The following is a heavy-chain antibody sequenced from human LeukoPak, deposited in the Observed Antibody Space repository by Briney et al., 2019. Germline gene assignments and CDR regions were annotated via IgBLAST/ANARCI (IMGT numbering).Heavy chain of an antibody. Sequence: GGSLRLSCAASGFTFSSYWMYWVRQAPGKGLVWVSRINSDGSSTTYADSVKGRFTISRDNAKNTLYLQMNSLTAEDTAVYYCARDTPLANCGGDCYSDAFDIWGQGTMVTVSS. V-gene: IGHV3-74*01. CDR3: ARDTPLANCGGDCYSDAFDI. D-gene: IGHD2-21*02. CDR2: INSDGSST. J-gene: IGHJ3*02. CDR1: GFTFSSYW.